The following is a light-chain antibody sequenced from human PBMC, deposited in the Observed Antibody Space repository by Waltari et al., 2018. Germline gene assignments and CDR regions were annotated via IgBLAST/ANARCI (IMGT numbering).Light chain of an antibody. J-gene: IGLJ1*01. Sequence: QSVLTQPPSASGTPGQRVTISCSGSSFNIGTKTVNWYQQLPGMAPRLLIYGDNRRPSVVPRRFAASKSGTSASLAISGLQSEDEADYFWAAWDDSLNGLYVFGTGTTVTVL. CDR1: SFNIGTKT. V-gene: IGLV1-44*01. CDR3: AAWDDSLNGLYV. CDR2: GDN.